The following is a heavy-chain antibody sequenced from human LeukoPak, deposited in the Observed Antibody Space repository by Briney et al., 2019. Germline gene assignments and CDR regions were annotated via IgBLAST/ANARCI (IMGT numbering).Heavy chain of an antibody. CDR2: ISSSSSYI. V-gene: IGHV3-21*01. CDR3: ARGPEKQWLVDFDY. J-gene: IGHJ4*02. D-gene: IGHD6-19*01. CDR1: GFTFSSYS. Sequence: NPGGSLRLSCAASGFTFSSYSMNWVRQAPGKGLEWVSSISSSSSYIYYADSVKGRFTISRDNAKNSLYLQMNSLRAEDTAVYYCARGPEKQWLVDFDYWGRGTLVTVSS.